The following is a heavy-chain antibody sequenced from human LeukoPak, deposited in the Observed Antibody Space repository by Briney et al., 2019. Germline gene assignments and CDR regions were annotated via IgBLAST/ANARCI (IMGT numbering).Heavy chain of an antibody. J-gene: IGHJ6*02. Sequence: SAKVSCKASGGTFSSYAISWVRQAPGQGLEWMGRIIPILGIANYAQKFQGRVTITADKSTSTAYMELSSLRSEDTAVYYCARDFRTYGGDFATGYGMDVWGQGTTVTVSS. D-gene: IGHD4-23*01. V-gene: IGHV1-69*04. CDR1: GGTFSSYA. CDR2: IIPILGIA. CDR3: ARDFRTYGGDFATGYGMDV.